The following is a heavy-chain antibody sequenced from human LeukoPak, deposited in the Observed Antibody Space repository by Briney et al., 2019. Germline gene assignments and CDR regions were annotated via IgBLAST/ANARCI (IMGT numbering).Heavy chain of an antibody. V-gene: IGHV1-2*02. CDR1: GYSFTDYY. CDR2: ISPNSGGT. D-gene: IGHD2-21*01. J-gene: IGHJ5*02. CDR3: ARADRLDGGPYLIGP. Sequence: ASVKVSCKTSGYSFTDYYMHWVRQAPGQGLEWMGWISPNSGGTSSAQKFQGRVTMTRDTPITTVYMEVSWLTSDDTAIYYCARADRLDGGPYLIGPWGQGTLVTVSS.